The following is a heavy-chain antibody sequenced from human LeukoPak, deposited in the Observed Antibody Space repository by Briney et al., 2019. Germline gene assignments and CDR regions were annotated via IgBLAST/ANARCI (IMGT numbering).Heavy chain of an antibody. J-gene: IGHJ4*02. V-gene: IGHV3-64*01. Sequence: PGGSLRLSCAASGFTFSSYAMHWVRQAPGKGLEYVSAISSNGGSTYYANSVKGRFTISRDNSKNTLYLQMGGLRAEDMAVYYCARPDSSGYYPLDYWGQGTLVTVSS. CDR2: ISSNGGST. CDR3: ARPDSSGYYPLDY. D-gene: IGHD3-22*01. CDR1: GFTFSSYA.